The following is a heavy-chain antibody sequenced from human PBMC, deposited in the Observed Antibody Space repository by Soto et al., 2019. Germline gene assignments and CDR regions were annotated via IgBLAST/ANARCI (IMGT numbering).Heavy chain of an antibody. CDR3: ARAEWLVGWFDP. CDR2: IWYDGSNK. Sequence: QVQLVESGGGVVQPGRSLRLSCAASGFTFTSYGMHWVRQAPGKGLEWVAVIWYDGSNKYYTDSVKGRFTISRDNSKNTLYLQMNSLRAEDTAVYFFARAEWLVGWFDPWGQGTQVTVSS. V-gene: IGHV3-33*01. CDR1: GFTFTSYG. D-gene: IGHD3-3*01. J-gene: IGHJ5*02.